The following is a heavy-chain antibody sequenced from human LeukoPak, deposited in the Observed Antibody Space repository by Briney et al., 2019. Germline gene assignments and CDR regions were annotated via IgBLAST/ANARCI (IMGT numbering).Heavy chain of an antibody. CDR1: GFTFSSYW. CDR2: IKQDGSEK. Sequence: GGSLSLSCAASGFTFSSYWMSWVGQAPGKGLEWVANIKQDGSEKYYVDSVKGRLTISRDNAKNSLYLQMNSLRAEDTAVYYCSRDLYYDFWSGYYQYYYGMDVWGQGTTVTVSS. CDR3: SRDLYYDFWSGYYQYYYGMDV. J-gene: IGHJ6*02. D-gene: IGHD3-3*01. V-gene: IGHV3-7*01.